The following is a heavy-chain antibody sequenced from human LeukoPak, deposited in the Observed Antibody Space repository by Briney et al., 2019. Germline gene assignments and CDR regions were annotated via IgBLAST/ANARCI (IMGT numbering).Heavy chain of an antibody. V-gene: IGHV1-69*05. CDR2: IIPIFGTA. D-gene: IGHD5-12*01. CDR3: AGRGLSGYEAYYFDY. CDR1: GGTFSSYA. J-gene: IGHJ4*02. Sequence: GASVKVSCKASGGTFSSYAISWVRQAPGQGLEWMGGIIPIFGTANYAQKFQGRVTITTDESTSTAYMELSSLRSEDTAVYYCAGRGLSGYEAYYFDYWGQGTLVTVSS.